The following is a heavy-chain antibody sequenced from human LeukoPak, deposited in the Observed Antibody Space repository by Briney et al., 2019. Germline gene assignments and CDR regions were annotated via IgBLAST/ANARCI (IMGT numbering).Heavy chain of an antibody. D-gene: IGHD4-17*01. J-gene: IGHJ6*03. CDR3: ARVDYGDYYYYYYYMDV. CDR1: GGSISTSNYY. V-gene: IGHV4-39*07. CDR2: IYHSGST. Sequence: KTSETLSLTCTVSGGSISTSNYYWGWIRQPPGKGLEWIGSIYHSGSTYYNPSLKSRVTISVDTSKNQFSLKLSSVTAADTAVYYCARVDYGDYYYYYYYMDVWGKGTTVTVSS.